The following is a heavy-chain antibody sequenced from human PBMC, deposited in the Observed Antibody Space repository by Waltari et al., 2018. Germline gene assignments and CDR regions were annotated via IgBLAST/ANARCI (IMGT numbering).Heavy chain of an antibody. V-gene: IGHV1-69*01. CDR3: ARVYGEGYYYGMDV. D-gene: IGHD4-17*01. CDR1: GGTFSSYA. CDR2: FIPSLGTA. J-gene: IGHJ6*02. Sequence: QVQLVQSGAEVKKPGSSVKVSCKASGGTFSSYAISWVRQAPGQGLEWMGGFIPSLGTANYAQKFQGRVTITADESTSTAYMERSSRRSEDTAVYYCARVYGEGYYYGMDVWGQGTTVTVSS.